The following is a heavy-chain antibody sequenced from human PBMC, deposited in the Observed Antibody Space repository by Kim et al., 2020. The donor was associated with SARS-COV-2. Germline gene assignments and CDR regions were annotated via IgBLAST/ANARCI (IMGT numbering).Heavy chain of an antibody. CDR2: T. CDR3: AKVHDLGYFQH. Sequence: TYYPGCGRGRFSISRDNSRHTVYLQMTSLIVEDTDVYYCAKVHDLGYFQHWGQGTLVTVSS. D-gene: IGHD3-16*01. V-gene: IGHV3-23*01. J-gene: IGHJ1*01.